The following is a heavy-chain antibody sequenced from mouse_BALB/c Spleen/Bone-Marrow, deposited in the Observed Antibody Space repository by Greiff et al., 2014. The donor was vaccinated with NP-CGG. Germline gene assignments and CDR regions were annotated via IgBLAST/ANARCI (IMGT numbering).Heavy chain of an antibody. CDR2: IDPANGNT. CDR1: GYTFKDTY. V-gene: IGHV14-3*02. J-gene: IGHJ4*01. Sequence: VQLQQSGAELVKPGASVKLSCKASGYTFKDTYMHWVKQRPEQGLEWIGRIDPANGNTNYNQKFKGKAALTADTSSNTAYLQLRKLTSEDTAVYYCAKWEYYAMDYWGQGTSVTVSS. D-gene: IGHD4-1*01. CDR3: AKWEYYAMDY.